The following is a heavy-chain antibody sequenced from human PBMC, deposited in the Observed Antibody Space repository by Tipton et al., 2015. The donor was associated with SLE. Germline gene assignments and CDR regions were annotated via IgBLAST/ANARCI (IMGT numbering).Heavy chain of an antibody. Sequence: TLSLTCAVYGGSFSGYYWSWIRQPPGKGLEWIGEINHSGSTNYNPSLKSRVTISVDTSKNQFSLKVSSVTAADTAVYYCARDGAQAFDYWGQGTLVTVSS. CDR1: GGSFSGYY. J-gene: IGHJ4*02. CDR3: ARDGAQAFDY. D-gene: IGHD5-24*01. CDR2: INHSGST. V-gene: IGHV4-34*01.